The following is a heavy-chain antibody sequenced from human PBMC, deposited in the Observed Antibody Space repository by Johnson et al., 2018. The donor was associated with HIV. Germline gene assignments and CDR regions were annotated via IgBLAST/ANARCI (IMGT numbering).Heavy chain of an antibody. Sequence: DVQLVESGGGVVRPGGSLRLSCAASGFTFDDYGMSWVRQAPGKGLEWVSGISWNSGSIGYAASVKGRFTISRDNAKNSLYLQMKSLRSEDTAVYYCARDASPYGYGNLAFDLWGQGTSVTVSS. D-gene: IGHD5-18*01. CDR3: ARDASPYGYGNLAFDL. CDR1: GFTFDDYG. J-gene: IGHJ3*01. V-gene: IGHV3-20*04. CDR2: ISWNSGSI.